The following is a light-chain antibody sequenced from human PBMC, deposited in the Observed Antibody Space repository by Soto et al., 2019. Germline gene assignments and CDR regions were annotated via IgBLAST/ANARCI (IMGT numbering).Light chain of an antibody. V-gene: IGKV1-8*01. CDR3: QQYYSSPFT. CDR1: QGIASN. CDR2: AAS. J-gene: IGKJ3*01. Sequence: AIRMTQSPSSFSASTGDRVTITCRASQGIASNLAWYQQTPGKAPKLLIYAASTLQSGVPSRFSGSGSGTDFTLTISCLQSEDFATYYCQQYYSSPFTFGPGTKVEIK.